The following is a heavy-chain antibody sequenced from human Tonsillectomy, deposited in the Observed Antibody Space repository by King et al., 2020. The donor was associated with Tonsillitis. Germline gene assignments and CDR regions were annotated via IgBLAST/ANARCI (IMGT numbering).Heavy chain of an antibody. CDR3: ASVTVNDDYVWGSDRSAYYFDY. Sequence: QLQESGPGLVKPSETLSLTCTVSGSSISSSSYYWGWIRQPPGKGLEWIGSIYYSGSTYYNPSLKSRVTISVDTSKNQFSLKLSSVTAADTAVYYCASVTVNDDYVWGSDRSAYYFDYWGQGTLVTVSS. CDR1: GSSISSSSYY. CDR2: IYYSGST. D-gene: IGHD3-16*02. V-gene: IGHV4-39*07. J-gene: IGHJ4*02.